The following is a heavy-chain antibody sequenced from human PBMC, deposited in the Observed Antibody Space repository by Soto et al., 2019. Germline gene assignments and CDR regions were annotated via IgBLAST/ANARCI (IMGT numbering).Heavy chain of an antibody. CDR2: ISSRSGWM. J-gene: IGHJ3*01. Sequence: GRLLRDCCIASGSTCGSYGMNWVRLAPGKGPDWVSSISSRSGWMYYADSVKGRFTISRDNAKDTLYLQMSSLRAEDTAVYYCENGSGDFLRSDGLDVCGQGTVVTVSS. D-gene: IGHD4-17*01. V-gene: IGHV3-21*01. CDR1: GSTCGSYG. CDR3: ENGSGDFLRSDGLDV.